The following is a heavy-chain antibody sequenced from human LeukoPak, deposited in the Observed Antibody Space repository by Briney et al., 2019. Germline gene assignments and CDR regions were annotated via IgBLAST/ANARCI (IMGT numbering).Heavy chain of an antibody. CDR1: GYTFTGYY. CDR3: ARGRRGPAYSSGLQGAFDI. D-gene: IGHD6-19*01. Sequence: EASVKVSCKASGYTFTGYYMHWVRQAPGQGLEWMGWINPNSGGTNYAQKFQGRVTMTRDTSISTAYMELSKLRSDDTAVYYCARGRRGPAYSSGLQGAFDIWGQGTMVTVSS. V-gene: IGHV1-2*02. J-gene: IGHJ3*02. CDR2: INPNSGGT.